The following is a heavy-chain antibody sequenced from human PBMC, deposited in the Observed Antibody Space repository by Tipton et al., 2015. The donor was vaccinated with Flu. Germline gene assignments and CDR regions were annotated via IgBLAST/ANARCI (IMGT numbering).Heavy chain of an antibody. J-gene: IGHJ6*02. Sequence: QSGAEVKKPGASVKVSCKASGYIFTAYPMHWVRQAPGQSLEWMGWINPAKGDTQYSQKFQDRVTFTRDTSASTAYMELSSLRSEDTAVYYCTKSRSYGSAWYAVWGQGTTVTVPS. CDR3: TKSRSYGSAWYAV. CDR1: GYIFTAYP. D-gene: IGHD6-19*01. CDR2: INPAKGDT. V-gene: IGHV1-3*01.